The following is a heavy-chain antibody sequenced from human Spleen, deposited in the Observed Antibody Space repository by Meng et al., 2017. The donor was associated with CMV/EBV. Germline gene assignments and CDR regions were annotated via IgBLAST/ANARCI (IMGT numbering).Heavy chain of an antibody. CDR2: IIPILGIA. CDR3: VRRQQLVGNGFDP. D-gene: IGHD6-13*01. Sequence: KASGGTFCSYPCSWVRQAPGQGLVGVGGIIPILGIADYAQTFQGRVTITADKSTSTAYMEVSSVRSDDTAVYYCVRRQQLVGNGFDPWGQGTLVTVSS. J-gene: IGHJ5*02. V-gene: IGHV1-69*10. CDR1: GGTFCSYP.